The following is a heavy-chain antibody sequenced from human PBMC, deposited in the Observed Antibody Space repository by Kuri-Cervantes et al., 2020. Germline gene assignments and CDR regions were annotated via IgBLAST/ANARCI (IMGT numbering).Heavy chain of an antibody. CDR2: ISSSSSYI. Sequence: GGSLRLSCAVSGFTFRDSAMNWVRQAPGKGLEWVSSISSSSSYIYYADSVKGRFTISRDNAKNSLYLQMNSLRAEDTAVYYCARVLSSRGFDYWGQGTLVTVSS. D-gene: IGHD6-13*01. J-gene: IGHJ4*02. V-gene: IGHV3-21*01. CDR1: GFTFRDSA. CDR3: ARVLSSRGFDY.